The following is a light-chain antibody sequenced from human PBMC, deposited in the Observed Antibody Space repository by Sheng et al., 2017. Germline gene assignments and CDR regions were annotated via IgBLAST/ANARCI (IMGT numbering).Light chain of an antibody. CDR3: QLYGRHGRT. Sequence: EIVMTQSPATLSLSPGERATLSCRASQSISKNLAWYQHKPGQAPRLLISDASNRATGIPARFSGSGSGTDFTLTISRLEPEDFAVYHCQLYGRHGRTFGQGTKVEVK. J-gene: IGKJ1*01. CDR2: DAS. CDR1: QSISKN. V-gene: IGKV3-11*01.